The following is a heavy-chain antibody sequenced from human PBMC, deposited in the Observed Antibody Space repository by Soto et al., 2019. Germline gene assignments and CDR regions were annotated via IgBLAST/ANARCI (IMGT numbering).Heavy chain of an antibody. CDR2: INPSGGST. Sequence: ASVKVSCKASGYRFTNYGITWVRQAPGQGLEWMGIINPSGGSTSYAQKFQGRVTMTRDTSTSTVYMELSSLRSEDTAVYYCERVRRMIVVVEASDIWGQGTMVTVSS. V-gene: IGHV1-46*01. CDR1: GYRFTNYG. CDR3: ERVRRMIVVVEASDI. J-gene: IGHJ3*02. D-gene: IGHD3-22*01.